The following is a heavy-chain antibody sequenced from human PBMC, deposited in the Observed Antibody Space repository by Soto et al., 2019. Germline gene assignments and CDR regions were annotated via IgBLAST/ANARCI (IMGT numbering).Heavy chain of an antibody. V-gene: IGHV1-69*13. CDR1: GGTFSSYA. CDR2: IIPIFGTA. J-gene: IGHJ3*02. Sequence: ASVKVSCKASGGTFSSYAISWVRQAPGQGLEWMGGIIPIFGTANYAQKFQGRVTITADESTSTAYMELSSLRSEDTAVYYCARDVSGTTVVTPDAFDIWGQGTMVTVSS. D-gene: IGHD4-17*01. CDR3: ARDVSGTTVVTPDAFDI.